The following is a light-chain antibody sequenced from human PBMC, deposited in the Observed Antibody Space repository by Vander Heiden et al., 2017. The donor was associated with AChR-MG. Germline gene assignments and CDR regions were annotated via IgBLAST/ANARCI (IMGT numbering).Light chain of an antibody. J-gene: IGKJ1*01. CDR1: QSISSY. Sequence: DILMTQSPSSLSASVGDRVTITCRASQSISSYLNWYQQKPGKAPKLLIYAASSLQSGVPSRFSGSGSGTDFTLTISRLQPEDFATYYCQQRDSTPRTFGQRTKVEIK. V-gene: IGKV1-39*01. CDR2: AAS. CDR3: QQRDSTPRT.